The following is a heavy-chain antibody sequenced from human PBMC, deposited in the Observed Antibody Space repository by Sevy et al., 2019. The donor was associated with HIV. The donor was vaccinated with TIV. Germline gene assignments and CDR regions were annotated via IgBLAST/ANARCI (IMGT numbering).Heavy chain of an antibody. CDR3: AKEAPGDNYDSSGSFDY. CDR2: IRGSGSST. D-gene: IGHD3-22*01. V-gene: IGHV3-23*01. J-gene: IGHJ4*02. CDR1: GFTFSTYA. Sequence: GGSLRLSCAASGFTFSTYAMSWVRQAPGKGLEWVSAIRGSGSSTYYADSVKGRFTISRDNSKNTLYLQMNSLRAEDTAVYYCAKEAPGDNYDSSGSFDYWGQGTLVTVSS.